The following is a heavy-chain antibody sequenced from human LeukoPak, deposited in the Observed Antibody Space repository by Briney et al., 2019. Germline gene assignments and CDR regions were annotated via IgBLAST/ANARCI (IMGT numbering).Heavy chain of an antibody. J-gene: IGHJ4*02. D-gene: IGHD4-17*01. Sequence: PGGSLRLSCAASGFTFSSYGMHWVRQAPGKGLEWVAVISYDGSNKHYADSVKGRFTISRDNFKNTLYLQMNSLRAEDTAVYYCAKVLLYGDYGFDYWGQGTLVTVSS. CDR2: ISYDGSNK. CDR3: AKVLLYGDYGFDY. V-gene: IGHV3-30*18. CDR1: GFTFSSYG.